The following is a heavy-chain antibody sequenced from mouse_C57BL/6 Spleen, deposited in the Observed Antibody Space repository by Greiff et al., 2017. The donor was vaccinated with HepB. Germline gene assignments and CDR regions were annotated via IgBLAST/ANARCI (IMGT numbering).Heavy chain of an antibody. J-gene: IGHJ1*03. CDR3: TTSGGSSYWYFDV. D-gene: IGHD1-1*01. CDR1: GFNIKDYY. Sequence: VHVKQSGAELVRPGASVKLSCTASGFNIKDYYMHWVKQRPEQGLEWIGRIDPEDGDTEYAPKFQGKATMTADTSSNTAYLQLSSLTSEDTAVYYCTTSGGSSYWYFDVWGTGTTVTVSS. CDR2: IDPEDGDT. V-gene: IGHV14-1*01.